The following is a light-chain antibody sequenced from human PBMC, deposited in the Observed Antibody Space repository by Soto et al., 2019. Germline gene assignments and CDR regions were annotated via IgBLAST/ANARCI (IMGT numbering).Light chain of an antibody. J-gene: IGKJ1*01. CDR2: NAS. CDR1: QSVSSSY. Sequence: EIVLTQSPGTLSLSPGERATLSCRASQSVSSSYLAWYQQKPGQAPRLLIYNASFRATGIPDRFSGSWSGTDFTLTISRLEPEDFAVYYCQQYGSSPRTFGQGTKVEIK. CDR3: QQYGSSPRT. V-gene: IGKV3-20*01.